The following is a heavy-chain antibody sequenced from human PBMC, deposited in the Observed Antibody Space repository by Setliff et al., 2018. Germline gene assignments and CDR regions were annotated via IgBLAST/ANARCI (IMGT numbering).Heavy chain of an antibody. V-gene: IGHV4-39*07. Sequence: PSETLSLTCTVSGGSISSGNYYWGWIRQPPGKGLEWIGSIYYSGSTYYNPSLKSRVTISVDTSKSHFSLKLSSVTAADTAGYYCARGDFWSGYSDNLNWFDPWGQGTRVTVS. J-gene: IGHJ5*02. CDR3: ARGDFWSGYSDNLNWFDP. CDR1: GGSISSGNYY. CDR2: IYYSGST. D-gene: IGHD3-3*01.